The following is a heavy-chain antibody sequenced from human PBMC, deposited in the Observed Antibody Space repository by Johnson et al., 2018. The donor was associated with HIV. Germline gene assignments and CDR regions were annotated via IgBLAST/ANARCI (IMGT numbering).Heavy chain of an antibody. Sequence: VQLVESGGGLVQPGGSLRLSCAASGFTFSGYAMSWVRQAPGKGLDWVSTISGSGGRTYSADSVKGRFTISRDNSENTLYLQMNSLRAEDTAVYYCAKGGGSGWSDAFDIWGQGTMVTVSS. D-gene: IGHD6-19*01. CDR3: AKGGGSGWSDAFDI. V-gene: IGHV3-23*04. J-gene: IGHJ3*02. CDR1: GFTFSGYA. CDR2: ISGSGGRT.